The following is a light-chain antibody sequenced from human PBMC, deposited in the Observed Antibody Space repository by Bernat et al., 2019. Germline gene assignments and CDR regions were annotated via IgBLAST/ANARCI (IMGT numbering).Light chain of an antibody. V-gene: IGLV1-47*02. CDR1: SSNIGSKY. CDR2: SNN. CDR3: GAWDDSLSGYV. J-gene: IGLJ1*01. Sequence: QSVLTQPPSASGTPGQRVTISCSGSSSNIGSKYVYWYQQLPGTAPKLLIHSNNQRPSGVPDRFTGSKSGTSASLAISGLRSEDEADYYCGAWDDSLSGYVFGTGTKVTVL.